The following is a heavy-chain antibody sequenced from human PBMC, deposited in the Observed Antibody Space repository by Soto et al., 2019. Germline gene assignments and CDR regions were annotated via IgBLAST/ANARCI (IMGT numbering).Heavy chain of an antibody. V-gene: IGHV1-3*01. D-gene: IGHD6-19*01. CDR1: GYTFTSYA. CDR2: INAGNGNT. Sequence: ASVKVSCKASGYTFTSYAMHWVRQAPGQRLEWMGWINAGNGNTKYSQKFQGRVTITRDTSASTAYMELSSLRSEDTAVYYCAKRVRKGRGRLVGGGGTDAFDIWGQGKMVTVSS. J-gene: IGHJ3*02. CDR3: AKRVRKGRGRLVGGGGTDAFDI.